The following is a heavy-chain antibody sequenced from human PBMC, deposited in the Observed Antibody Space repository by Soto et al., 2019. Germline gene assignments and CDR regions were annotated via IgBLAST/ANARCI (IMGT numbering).Heavy chain of an antibody. CDR1: GFTFSSYA. V-gene: IGHV3-23*01. CDR2: ISGSGGST. CDR3: AKERSPGYSSGWYSEYFQH. D-gene: IGHD6-19*01. J-gene: IGHJ1*01. Sequence: GGSLRLSCAASGFTFSSYAMSWVRQAPGKGLEWVSAISGSGGSTYYADSVKGRFTISRDNSKNTLYLQMNSLRAEDTAVYYCAKERSPGYSSGWYSEYFQHWGQGTLVTVSS.